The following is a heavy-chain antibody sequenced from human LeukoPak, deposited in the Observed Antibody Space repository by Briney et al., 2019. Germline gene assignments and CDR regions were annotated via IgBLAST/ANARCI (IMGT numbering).Heavy chain of an antibody. Sequence: ASVKVSCKAFGYTFTSNYMHWVRQAPGQGPEWMGVISPSGGSTTYAQKFQGRVTLTRDMSTSTDYLELSSLRSEDTAVYYCARWFLMVRGVIIITPNSPMDYWGQGTLVTVSS. V-gene: IGHV1-46*01. D-gene: IGHD3-10*01. CDR2: ISPSGGST. CDR3: ARWFLMVRGVIIITPNSPMDY. J-gene: IGHJ4*02. CDR1: GYTFTSNY.